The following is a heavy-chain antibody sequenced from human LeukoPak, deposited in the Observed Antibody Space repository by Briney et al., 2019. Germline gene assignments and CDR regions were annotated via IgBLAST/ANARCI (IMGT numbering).Heavy chain of an antibody. CDR2: INHSGST. Sequence: SETLSLTCAVYGGTFSDYYWTWIRQVPGKGLEWIGEINHSGSTNYNPSLKSRLTISVDTSKNQFSLKVNSVTAADTAVYYCARARYCSGGSCYALSWFDPWGQGTLVTVSS. V-gene: IGHV4-34*01. D-gene: IGHD2-15*01. CDR3: ARARYCSGGSCYALSWFDP. CDR1: GGTFSDYY. J-gene: IGHJ5*02.